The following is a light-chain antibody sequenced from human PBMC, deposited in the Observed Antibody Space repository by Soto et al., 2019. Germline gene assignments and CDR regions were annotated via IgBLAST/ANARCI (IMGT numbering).Light chain of an antibody. J-gene: IGLJ2*01. CDR1: SSDVGGYNY. V-gene: IGLV2-14*01. CDR3: SSYTSSSTVI. Sequence: QSALTQPASVSGSPGQSITISCTGTSSDVGGYNYVSWYQQHPGKAPKLIIYDVSYRPSGISNRFSGSKSGNTASLTISGLQSDDESDFYCSSYTSSSTVIFGGGTKVTVL. CDR2: DVS.